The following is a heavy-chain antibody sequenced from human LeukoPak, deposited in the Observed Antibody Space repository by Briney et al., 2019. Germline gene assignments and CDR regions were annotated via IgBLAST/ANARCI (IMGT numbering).Heavy chain of an antibody. V-gene: IGHV4-38-2*02. J-gene: IGHJ4*02. CDR1: GYSISSGYY. CDR3: ASGRGIVGAPYALGY. D-gene: IGHD1-26*01. Sequence: KPSETLSLTCTVSGYSISSGYYWGWIRQPPGKGLEWIGSIYHSGSTYYNPSLKSRVTISVDTSKNQFSLKLSSVTAADTAVYYCASGRGIVGAPYALGYWGQGTLVTVSS. CDR2: IYHSGST.